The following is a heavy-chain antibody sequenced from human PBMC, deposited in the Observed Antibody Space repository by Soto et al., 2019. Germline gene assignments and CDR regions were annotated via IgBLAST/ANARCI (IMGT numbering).Heavy chain of an antibody. Sequence: SETLSLTCTVSGGSISSGGYYWSWIRQHPGKGLEWIGYIYYSGSTYYNPSLKSRVTISVDTSKNQFSLKLSSVTAADTAVYYCARVARRFIDYWGQGTLVTVSS. V-gene: IGHV4-31*03. CDR1: GGSISSGGYY. CDR2: IYYSGST. D-gene: IGHD3-3*01. J-gene: IGHJ4*02. CDR3: ARVARRFIDY.